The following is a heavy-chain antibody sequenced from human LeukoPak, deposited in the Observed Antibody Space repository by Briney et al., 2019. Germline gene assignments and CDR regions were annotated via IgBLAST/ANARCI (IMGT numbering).Heavy chain of an antibody. Sequence: PGGSLRLSCAASGFTFSSYSMNWVRQAPGKGLEWVSSISSSSSYIYYADSVKGRFTISRDNAKNSLYLQMNSLRAEDTAVYYCARVVGGLLPDYGDYVLDYWGQGTLVTVSS. CDR1: GFTFSSYS. J-gene: IGHJ4*02. D-gene: IGHD4-17*01. V-gene: IGHV3-21*01. CDR3: ARVVGGLLPDYGDYVLDY. CDR2: ISSSSSYI.